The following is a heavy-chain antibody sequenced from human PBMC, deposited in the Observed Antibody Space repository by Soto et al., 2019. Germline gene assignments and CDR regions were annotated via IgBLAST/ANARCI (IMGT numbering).Heavy chain of an antibody. V-gene: IGHV3-23*01. J-gene: IGHJ6*03. Sequence: HPGGSLRLSCAASGFTFSSYAMSWVRQAPGKGLEWVSAISGSGGSTYYADSVKGRFTISRDNSKNTLYLQMNSLRAEDTAVYYCAKRVGSSSSIYYYYYYMDVWGKGTTVTVSS. CDR3: AKRVGSSSSIYYYYYYMDV. CDR2: ISGSGGST. D-gene: IGHD6-6*01. CDR1: GFTFSSYA.